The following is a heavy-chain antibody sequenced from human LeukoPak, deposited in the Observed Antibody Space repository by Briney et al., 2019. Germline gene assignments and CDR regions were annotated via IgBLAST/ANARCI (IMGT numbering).Heavy chain of an antibody. CDR1: GLTFSSYW. J-gene: IGHJ6*02. V-gene: IGHV3-74*01. Sequence: GGSLTLSCAPSGLTFSSYWVHWVRQAPGEGRVWVSRINRDWSSTSYADSVKARFPISRHNAKHTLYLHMNTLSGGHSAVLHCARPPARNIAAAGYYYYYYGMVVWGQGATGTVSS. CDR2: INRDWSST. D-gene: IGHD6-13*01. CDR3: ARPPARNIAAAGYYYYYYGMVV.